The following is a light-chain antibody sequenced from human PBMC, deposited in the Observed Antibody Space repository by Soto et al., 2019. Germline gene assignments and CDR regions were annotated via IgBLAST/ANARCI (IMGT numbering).Light chain of an antibody. J-gene: IGLJ2*01. CDR3: SSFSSTTATTVV. Sequence: QSALTQPPSASGSPGQSLTISCTGTSSDVGGYKYVSWYQQHPGKAPKLIIYEVSNRPSGVPNRFSASKSGNTASLTISGLQAEDEADYFCSSFSSTTATTVVFGGGTKLTVL. V-gene: IGLV2-14*01. CDR2: EVS. CDR1: SSDVGGYKY.